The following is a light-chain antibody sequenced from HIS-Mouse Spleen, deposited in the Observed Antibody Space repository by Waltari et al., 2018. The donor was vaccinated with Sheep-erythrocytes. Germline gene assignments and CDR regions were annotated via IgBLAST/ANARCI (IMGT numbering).Light chain of an antibody. CDR1: SSNIGAGYD. CDR3: QSYDSSLSGSV. J-gene: IGLJ2*01. CDR2: GNS. Sequence: QSVLTQPPSVSGAPGQRVTISCTGSSSNIGAGYDVHWYQQLPGTAPKLPIYGNSKLPSGVPDRFSGSKSGTSASLAITGLQAEDEADYYCQSYDSSLSGSVFGGGTKLTVL. V-gene: IGLV1-40*01.